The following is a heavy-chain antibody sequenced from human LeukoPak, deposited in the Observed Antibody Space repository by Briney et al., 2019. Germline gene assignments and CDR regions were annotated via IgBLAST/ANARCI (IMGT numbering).Heavy chain of an antibody. CDR3: ARAYYDFWSGYYTGRSDY. CDR2: IYYSGST. D-gene: IGHD3-3*01. CDR1: GGSTSSYY. J-gene: IGHJ4*02. Sequence: SETLSLTCTVSGGSTSSYYWSWIRQPPGKELEWIGYIYYSGSTNYNPSLKSRVTISVDTSKNQFSLKLSSVTAADTAVYYCARAYYDFWSGYYTGRSDYWGQGTLVTVSS. V-gene: IGHV4-59*12.